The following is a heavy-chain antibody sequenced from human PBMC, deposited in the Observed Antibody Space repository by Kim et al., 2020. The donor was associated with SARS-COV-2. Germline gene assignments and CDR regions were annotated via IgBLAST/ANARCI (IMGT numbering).Heavy chain of an antibody. Sequence: SETLSLTCTVSGGSISSYYWSWIRQPPGKGLEWIGYIYYSGSTNYNASLKSRVTISVDTSKNQFSLKLSSVTAADTAVYYCARTEAYSYDRSYYYGMDVWGQGTTVTVSS. D-gene: IGHD5-18*01. CDR2: IYYSGST. CDR3: ARTEAYSYDRSYYYGMDV. J-gene: IGHJ6*02. CDR1: GGSISSYY. V-gene: IGHV4-59*01.